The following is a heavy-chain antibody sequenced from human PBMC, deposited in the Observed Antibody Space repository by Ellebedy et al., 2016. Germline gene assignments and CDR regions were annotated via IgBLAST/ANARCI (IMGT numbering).Heavy chain of an antibody. J-gene: IGHJ4*02. Sequence: GESLKISXAASGFTFSSYAMSWVRQAPGKGLEWVSAISGSGGSTYYADSVKGRFTISRDNSKNTLYLQMNSLRAEDTAVYYCAKYGSGSYYPYNLDYWGQGTLVTVSS. CDR2: ISGSGGST. V-gene: IGHV3-23*01. CDR3: AKYGSGSYYPYNLDY. D-gene: IGHD3-10*01. CDR1: GFTFSSYA.